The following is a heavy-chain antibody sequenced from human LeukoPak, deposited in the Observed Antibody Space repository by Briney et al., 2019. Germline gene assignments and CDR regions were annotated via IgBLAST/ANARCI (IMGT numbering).Heavy chain of an antibody. J-gene: IGHJ3*02. CDR1: GFTFSSYS. V-gene: IGHV3-21*01. CDR2: ISSSSSYI. D-gene: IGHD3-10*01. CDR3: ARDLRGSASKGAFDI. Sequence: GGSLRLSCAASGFTFSSYSMNWVRQAPGKGLEWVSSISSSSSYIYYADSVKGRFTISRDNAKNSLYLQMNSLRAEDTAVYYCARDLRGSASKGAFDIWGQGTMVTVSS.